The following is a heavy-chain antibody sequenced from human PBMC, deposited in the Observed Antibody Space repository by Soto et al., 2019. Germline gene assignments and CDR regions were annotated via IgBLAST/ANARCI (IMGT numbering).Heavy chain of an antibody. D-gene: IGHD3-22*01. Sequence: QVQLVQSGGEVKKPGASVKVSCKASGYTFTTYGISWVRQAPGQGLGWMGWISAYNGNTSYAQKLQGRVTMTTDTSTRTAYMERRRLRSDDTAVYFCARVFFRLFAFDIWGQGTMVTVSS. CDR2: ISAYNGNT. V-gene: IGHV1-18*01. J-gene: IGHJ3*02. CDR1: GYTFTTYG. CDR3: ARVFFRLFAFDI.